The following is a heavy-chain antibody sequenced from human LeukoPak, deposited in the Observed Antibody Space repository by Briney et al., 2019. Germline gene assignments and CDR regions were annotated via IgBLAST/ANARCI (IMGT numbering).Heavy chain of an antibody. CDR2: IYTSGSN. V-gene: IGHV4-4*07. J-gene: IGHJ4*02. Sequence: PSETLSLTCTVSGGSISNYYWSWIRQPPGKGLEWIGRIYTSGSNNYNPSLKSRVTMLVDTSKNQFSLNLSSVTAADTAVYFCAGGVAGLTYWGQGALVTVSS. CDR1: GGSISNYY. CDR3: AGGVAGLTY. D-gene: IGHD6-19*01.